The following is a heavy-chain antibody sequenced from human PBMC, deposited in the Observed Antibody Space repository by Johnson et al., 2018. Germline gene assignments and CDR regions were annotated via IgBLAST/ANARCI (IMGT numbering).Heavy chain of an antibody. CDR1: GFTFSDHY. CDR2: TRNKVNSYTT. CDR3: ARVRLEDYYGMDV. V-gene: IGHV3-72*01. Sequence: EVQLVESGGGLVQPGGSLRLSCAASGFTFSDHYMDWVRQAPGKGLEWVGRTRNKVNSYTTEYAASVKGRFTFSRDDSKNSLYMQMNSLRAEDTAVYYCARVRLEDYYGMDVWGQVTTVTVSS. J-gene: IGHJ6*02. D-gene: IGHD1-1*01.